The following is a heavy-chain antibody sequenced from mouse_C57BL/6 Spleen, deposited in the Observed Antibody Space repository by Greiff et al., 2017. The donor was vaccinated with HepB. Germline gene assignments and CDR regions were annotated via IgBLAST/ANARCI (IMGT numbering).Heavy chain of an antibody. V-gene: IGHV5-12*01. CDR1: GFTFSDYY. J-gene: IGHJ4*01. Sequence: EVKVVESGGGLVQPGGSLKLSCAASGFTFSDYYMYWVRQTPETRLEWVAYISNGGGSTYYPDTVKGRFTISRDNAKNTLYLQMSRLKSEDTAMYYCARHNSNYAMDYWGQGTSVTVSS. CDR3: ARHNSNYAMDY. CDR2: ISNGGGST. D-gene: IGHD2-5*01.